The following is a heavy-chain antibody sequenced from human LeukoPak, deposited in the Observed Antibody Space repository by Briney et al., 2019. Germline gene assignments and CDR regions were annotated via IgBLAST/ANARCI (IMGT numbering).Heavy chain of an antibody. Sequence: ASVKVSCKASGYTFTSYGISWVRQAPGQGLEWMGWINPNSGGTNYAQKFQGRVTMTRDTSNSTAYMELSRLRSDDTAVYYCARDLDIVVVPAAIQNWFDPWGQGTLVTVSS. J-gene: IGHJ5*02. CDR2: INPNSGGT. V-gene: IGHV1-2*02. CDR1: GYTFTSYG. CDR3: ARDLDIVVVPAAIQNWFDP. D-gene: IGHD2-2*03.